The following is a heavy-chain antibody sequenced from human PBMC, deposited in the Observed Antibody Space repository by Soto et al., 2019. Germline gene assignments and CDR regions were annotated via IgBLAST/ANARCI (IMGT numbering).Heavy chain of an antibody. D-gene: IGHD4-4*01. CDR2: IYYSGSV. V-gene: IGHV4-4*02. CDR1: GDSFSGSHW. CDR3: ARQKRAGYSAFDS. Sequence: QVQLQESGPGLVKPSGTLSLTCALSGDSFSGSHWWRWVRQFPGKGLEWIGDIYYSGSVYYSPSLKRRVSISIDKSRNEFSLKLHFSSAADTAVYYCARQKRAGYSAFDSWGQGILVTVSS. J-gene: IGHJ4*02.